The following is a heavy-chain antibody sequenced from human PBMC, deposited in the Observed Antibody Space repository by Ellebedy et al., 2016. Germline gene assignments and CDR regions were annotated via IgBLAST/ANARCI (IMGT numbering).Heavy chain of an antibody. CDR2: ISGSGGST. CDR1: GFTFSSYA. D-gene: IGHD3-10*01. Sequence: GESLKISXAASGFTFSSYAMSWVRQAPGKGLEWVSAISGSGGSTYYADSVKGRFTISRDNSKNTLYLQMNSLRAEDTAVYYCARYASNYGSGSYVDYWGQGTLVTVSS. V-gene: IGHV3-23*01. CDR3: ARYASNYGSGSYVDY. J-gene: IGHJ4*02.